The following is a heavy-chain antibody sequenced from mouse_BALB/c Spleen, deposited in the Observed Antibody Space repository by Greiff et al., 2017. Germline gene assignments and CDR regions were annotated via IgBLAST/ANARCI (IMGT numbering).Heavy chain of an antibody. D-gene: IGHD2-14*01. V-gene: IGHV5-6*01. CDR2: ISSGGSYT. Sequence: EVKLMESGGDLVKPGGSLKLSCAASGFTFSSYGMSWVRQTPDKRLEWVATISSGGSYTYYPDSVKGRFTISRDNAKNTLYLQMSSLKSEDTAMYYCARGGVRKVDYWGQGTTLTVSS. J-gene: IGHJ2*01. CDR1: GFTFSSYG. CDR3: ARGGVRKVDY.